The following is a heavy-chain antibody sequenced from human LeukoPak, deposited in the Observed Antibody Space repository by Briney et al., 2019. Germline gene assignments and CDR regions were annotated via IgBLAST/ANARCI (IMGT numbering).Heavy chain of an antibody. CDR1: GFTFSIYA. Sequence: GGSLRLSCAASGFTFSIYAMSWVRQAPGRGLEWVSVISGSGGSIYYTDSVKGRFTISRDNSKNTLYLQMNSLRVEDTAVYYCARDPYSGRMGAFHIWGQGTMVTVSS. D-gene: IGHD1-26*01. CDR2: ISGSGGSI. CDR3: ARDPYSGRMGAFHI. J-gene: IGHJ3*02. V-gene: IGHV3-23*01.